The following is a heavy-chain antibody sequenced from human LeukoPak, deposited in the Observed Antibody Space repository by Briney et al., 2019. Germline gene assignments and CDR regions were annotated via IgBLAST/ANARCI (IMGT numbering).Heavy chain of an antibody. V-gene: IGHV1-69*04. CDR1: GGTFSSYA. CDR3: ARGLAVNSSGWYSWYYYYYGMDV. D-gene: IGHD6-19*01. Sequence: SVKVSCKASGGTFSSYAISWVRQAPGQGLEWMGRIIPTLGIANYAQKFQGGVTITADKSTSTAYMELSSLRSEDTAVYYCARGLAVNSSGWYSWYYYYYGMDVWGQGTTVTVSS. CDR2: IIPTLGIA. J-gene: IGHJ6*02.